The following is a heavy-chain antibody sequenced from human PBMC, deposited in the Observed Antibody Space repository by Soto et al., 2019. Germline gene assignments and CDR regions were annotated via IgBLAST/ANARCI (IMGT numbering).Heavy chain of an antibody. Sequence: PGGSLRLSCAASGFTFSSYAMHWVLQAPCKGLEWVAVISYDGSNKYYADSVKGRFTISRDNSKNTLYLQMNSLRAEDTAVYYCARVYSSGWSYYYYYGMDVWGQGTTVTVPS. CDR1: GFTFSSYA. CDR3: ARVYSSGWSYYYYYGMDV. D-gene: IGHD6-19*01. J-gene: IGHJ6*02. CDR2: ISYDGSNK. V-gene: IGHV3-30-3*01.